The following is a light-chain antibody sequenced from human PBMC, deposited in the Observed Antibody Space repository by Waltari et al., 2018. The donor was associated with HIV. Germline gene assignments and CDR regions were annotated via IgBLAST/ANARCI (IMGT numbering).Light chain of an antibody. CDR3: SSYAGNNNFVV. CDR2: AVS. Sequence: QSALTQPPSASGSPGQSLTLSCTRTSRAVGGYYFVSWYQQHPGKAPKLMIDAVSKRPAGVPNRFSGSKSGNTASLTVSGLQAEDEADYYCSSYAGNNNFVVFGGGTKLTVL. CDR1: SRAVGGYYF. V-gene: IGLV2-8*01. J-gene: IGLJ2*01.